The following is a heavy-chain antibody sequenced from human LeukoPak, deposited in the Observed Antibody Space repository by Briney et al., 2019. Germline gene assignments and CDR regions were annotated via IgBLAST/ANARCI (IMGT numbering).Heavy chain of an antibody. CDR2: INHSGST. Sequence: PSETLSLTCAVYGGSFSGYYWSWIRQPPGKGPEWIGEINHSGSTNYNPSLKSRVTISVDTSENQFSLKLSSVTAADTAVYYCARGYYYDSSGYYFFDYWGQGTLVTVSS. CDR3: ARGYYYDSSGYYFFDY. D-gene: IGHD3-22*01. J-gene: IGHJ4*02. CDR1: GGSFSGYY. V-gene: IGHV4-34*01.